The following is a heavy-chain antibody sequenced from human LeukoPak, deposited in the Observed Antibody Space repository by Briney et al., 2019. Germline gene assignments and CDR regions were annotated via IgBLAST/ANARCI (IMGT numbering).Heavy chain of an antibody. J-gene: IGHJ4*02. D-gene: IGHD5-18*01. CDR1: GYTFTSYD. CDR3: ARASIQLWPDY. Sequence: ASVKVSCKASGYTFTSYDISWVRQATGQGLEWMGWMNPNSGNTGYAQKFQGRVTITRNTSISTAYMELSSLRSEDTAVYYCARASIQLWPDYWGQGTLVTVSS. V-gene: IGHV1-8*03. CDR2: MNPNSGNT.